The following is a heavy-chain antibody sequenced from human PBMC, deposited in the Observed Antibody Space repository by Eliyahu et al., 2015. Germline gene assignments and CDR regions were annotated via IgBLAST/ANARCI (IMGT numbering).Heavy chain of an antibody. D-gene: IGHD3-22*01. CDR1: GYSFTTYG. CDR3: ATDRRNYDNSGLNFEN. Sequence: SVKVSCKASGYSFTTYGISWVRQAPGQGLEWMGWIGIYSGNTDTKYAKRFQGRVSMTADTSTRTTYMELRSLRSDDTAVYYCATDRRNYDNSGLNFENWGQGTLVAVSS. J-gene: IGHJ4*02. CDR2: IGIYSGNTDT. V-gene: IGHV1-18*01.